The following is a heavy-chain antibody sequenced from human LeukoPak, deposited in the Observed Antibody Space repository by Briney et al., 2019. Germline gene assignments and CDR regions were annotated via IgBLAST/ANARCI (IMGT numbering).Heavy chain of an antibody. Sequence: GSLRLSCAASGFTFSDYYMSWIRQAPGKGLEWVSYISSSGSTIYYADSVKGRFTISRDNAKNSLYLQMNSLRAEDTAVYYCHYGSGSYYLSSITDYWGQGTLVTVSS. CDR3: HYGSGSYYLSSITDY. CDR2: ISSSGSTI. D-gene: IGHD3-10*01. V-gene: IGHV3-11*01. J-gene: IGHJ4*02. CDR1: GFTFSDYY.